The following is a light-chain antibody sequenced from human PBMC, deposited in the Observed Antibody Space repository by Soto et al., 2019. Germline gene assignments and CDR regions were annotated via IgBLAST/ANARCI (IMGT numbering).Light chain of an antibody. J-gene: IGLJ3*02. V-gene: IGLV3-21*04. CDR1: NIGSKS. CDR3: QVWDTGSDQGV. Sequence: SYELTQPPSVSLAPGKTATITCGGNNIGSKSVNGYQQTRSGQAHEIVIYQDSDRPSGIPDRFSGSNSGNTATLTISRVEAGDEADYYCQVWDTGSDQGVFGGGTKLTVL. CDR2: QDS.